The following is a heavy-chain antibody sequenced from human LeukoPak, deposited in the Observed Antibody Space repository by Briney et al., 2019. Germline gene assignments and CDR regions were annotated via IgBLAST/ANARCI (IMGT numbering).Heavy chain of an antibody. J-gene: IGHJ3*02. CDR1: GHSFTSYW. CDR2: IYPGDSDT. CDR3: ASLGVYDFWSGYLGAFDI. Sequence: PGESLKISCKGSGHSFTSYWIGWVRQMPGKGLEWMGIIYPGDSDTRYSPSFQGQVTISADKSISTAYLQWSSLKASDTAMYYCASLGVYDFWSGYLGAFDIWGQGTMVTVSS. D-gene: IGHD3-3*01. V-gene: IGHV5-51*01.